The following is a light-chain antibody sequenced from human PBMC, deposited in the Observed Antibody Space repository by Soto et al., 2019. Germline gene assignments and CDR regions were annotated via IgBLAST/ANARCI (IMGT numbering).Light chain of an antibody. J-gene: IGLJ1*01. CDR2: DVT. Sequence: QSALTQPASVSGSPGQSITISCTGTSSDVGGYNFVSWYQQHPGKAPNLMIYDVTNRPSGVSIRFSGSKSGNTASLTISGLQAEDEADYYCSSYTSSSTYVFGTGTQLTVL. CDR1: SSDVGGYNF. V-gene: IGLV2-14*01. CDR3: SSYTSSSTYV.